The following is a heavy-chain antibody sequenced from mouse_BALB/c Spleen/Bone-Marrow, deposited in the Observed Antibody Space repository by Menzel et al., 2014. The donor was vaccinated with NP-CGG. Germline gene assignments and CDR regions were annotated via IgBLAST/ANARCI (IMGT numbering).Heavy chain of an antibody. Sequence: DVQLQESGPGLVKPSQSLSLTCTVTGYSITSDYAWNWIRQFPGNKLEWMGYISYTDNTNYNPSLKSRISITRDTSKNQFFLHLNSVTTEDTATYYCARNTYYYGSREFAYWGQGTLVTVSA. CDR3: ARNTYYYGSREFAY. J-gene: IGHJ3*01. CDR2: ISYTDNT. CDR1: GYSITSDYA. D-gene: IGHD1-1*01. V-gene: IGHV3-2*02.